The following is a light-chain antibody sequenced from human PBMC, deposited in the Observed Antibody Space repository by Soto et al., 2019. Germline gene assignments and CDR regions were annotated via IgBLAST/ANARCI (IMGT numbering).Light chain of an antibody. CDR1: SSDVGGYNY. J-gene: IGLJ1*01. V-gene: IGLV2-14*01. CDR2: EVS. Sequence: QSVLTQPASVSGSPGQSITISCTGTSSDVGGYNYVSWYQHHPGKAPKLMIYEVSNRPSGVSNRFSGSKSGNTASLTISGLQAEDEADYYCCSYAGAYTYVFGTGTKGTVL. CDR3: CSYAGAYTYV.